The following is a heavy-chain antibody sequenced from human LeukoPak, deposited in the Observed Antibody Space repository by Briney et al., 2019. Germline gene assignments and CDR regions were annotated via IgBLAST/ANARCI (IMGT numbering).Heavy chain of an antibody. V-gene: IGHV3-74*01. D-gene: IGHD1-26*01. CDR3: ARATVGATSDFDY. CDR1: EFTFSNYW. CDR2: INTDGSST. J-gene: IGHJ4*02. Sequence: PGGSLRLSCAASEFTFSNYWMHWVRQAPGKGLVWVSRINTDGSSTSYVDSVKGRFTISRDNAKNTLYLQMNSLRAEDTAVYYCARATVGATSDFDYWGQGTLATVSS.